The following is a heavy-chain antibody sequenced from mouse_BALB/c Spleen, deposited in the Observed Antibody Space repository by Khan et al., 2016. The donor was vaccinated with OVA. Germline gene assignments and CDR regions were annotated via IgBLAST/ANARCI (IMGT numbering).Heavy chain of an antibody. Sequence: LKESGPGLVAPSQSLSITCTVSGFSLSRYNIHWVRQPPGKGLEWLGMIWGGGGTDYNSTLKSRLSIRKDNSKSQVLLKMNSLQIDDTAMYYCARAYYRYDGYYAMDYWGQGTSVTVSS. D-gene: IGHD2-14*01. J-gene: IGHJ4*01. CDR1: GFSLSRYN. V-gene: IGHV2-6-4*01. CDR3: ARAYYRYDGYYAMDY. CDR2: IWGGGGT.